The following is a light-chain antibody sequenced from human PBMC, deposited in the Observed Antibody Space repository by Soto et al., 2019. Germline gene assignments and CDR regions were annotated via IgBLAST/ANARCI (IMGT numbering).Light chain of an antibody. J-gene: IGKJ2*01. Sequence: EIVLTQSPATLSLSPGERATLSCGASESVSSSDLAWYQQKPGLAPRRLIYDASSRATGIPDRFSGSGSGTDFTLTLSRLEPEDFAVYYCQQYGSSPYPFAQGTKLELK. CDR2: DAS. CDR3: QQYGSSPYP. CDR1: ESVSSSD. V-gene: IGKV3D-20*01.